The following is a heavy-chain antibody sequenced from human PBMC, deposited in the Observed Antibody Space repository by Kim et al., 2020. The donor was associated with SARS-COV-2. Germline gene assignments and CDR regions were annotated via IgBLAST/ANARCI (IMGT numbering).Heavy chain of an antibody. CDR1: GYTFTSNH. J-gene: IGHJ4*02. D-gene: IGHD2-21*02. Sequence: ASVKVSCKASGYTFTSNHMHWVRQAPGQGLEWMGMITPSGGSTNYAQKLQGSVTMTRDTSTSTVYMELSSLRSEDTAVYYCARDREGDWTFEYWGQGTLVTVSS. CDR3: ARDREGDWTFEY. V-gene: IGHV1-46*01. CDR2: ITPSGGST.